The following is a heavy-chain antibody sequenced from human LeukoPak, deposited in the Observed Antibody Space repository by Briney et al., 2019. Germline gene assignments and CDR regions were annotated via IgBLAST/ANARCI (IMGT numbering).Heavy chain of an antibody. D-gene: IGHD6-19*01. CDR2: VSPRDSDT. J-gene: IGHJ4*02. Sequence: GESLKISCKASGYTFSNYFIGWVRQMPGKGLEWMAIVSPRDSDTRYCPSFRGQVTVSADKSISTAYLQWSSLKASDTAMYYCARRGGGIAVAAVDYWGQGTLVTVSS. V-gene: IGHV5-51*01. CDR1: GYTFSNYF. CDR3: ARRGGGIAVAAVDY.